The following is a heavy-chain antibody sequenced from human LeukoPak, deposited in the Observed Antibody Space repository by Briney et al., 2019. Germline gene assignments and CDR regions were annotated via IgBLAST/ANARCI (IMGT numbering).Heavy chain of an antibody. V-gene: IGHV3-21*01. D-gene: IGHD6-19*01. J-gene: IGHJ4*02. CDR1: GFTFSSSI. CDR3: AREGRSNGFYGVLDF. CDR2: ISRSSSYI. Sequence: PGGSLRLSCAASGFTFSSSIMNWVRQVPGKGLEWVSCISRSSSYIYYADSVKGRFTVSRDDGKNSLYLQMDSLRVEDTAVYYCAREGRSNGFYGVLDFWGQGALVTVSS.